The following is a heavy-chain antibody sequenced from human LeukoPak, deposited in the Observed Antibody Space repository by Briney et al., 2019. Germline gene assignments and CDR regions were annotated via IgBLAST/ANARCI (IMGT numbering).Heavy chain of an antibody. J-gene: IGHJ4*02. V-gene: IGHV2-5*02. CDR3: AHGTDYDFWSGSSGGFDY. CDR2: IYWDDDK. CDR1: GFSRSTSGVG. Sequence: SGPTLVKPTQTLTLTCTFSGFSRSTSGVGVGWIRQPPGKALEWLALIYWDDDKRYSPSLQSRLTITKDTSKNQVVLTMTNMDPVDTATYDCAHGTDYDFWSGSSGGFDYWGQGTLVTVSS. D-gene: IGHD3-3*01.